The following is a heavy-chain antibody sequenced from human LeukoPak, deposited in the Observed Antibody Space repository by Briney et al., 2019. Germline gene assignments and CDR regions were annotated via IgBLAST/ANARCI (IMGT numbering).Heavy chain of an antibody. CDR1: GFTFTTYS. CDR2: ISSTSDYI. Sequence: GGSLRLSCAASGFTFTTYSMNWVRQAPGKGLEWVSSISSTSDYIYYADSLKGRFTISRDNAKNSLYLQMNSLRAEDTAVYYCVREEEDYYDSGTYYFDFWGQGTLVTVSS. J-gene: IGHJ4*02. CDR3: VREEEDYYDSGTYYFDF. V-gene: IGHV3-21*01. D-gene: IGHD3-10*01.